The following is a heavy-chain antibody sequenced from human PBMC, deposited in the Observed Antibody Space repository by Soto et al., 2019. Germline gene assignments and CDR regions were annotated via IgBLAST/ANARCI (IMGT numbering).Heavy chain of an antibody. CDR1: GFTVSSNY. CDR3: ARVAYSSGWFFDY. CDR2: IYSGGST. D-gene: IGHD6-19*01. Sequence: EVQLVESGGGLVQPGGSLRLSCAASGFTVSSNYMSWVRQAPGKGLEWVSVIYSGGSTYYADSVKGRFTISRDNSKNTLYLQMNSLGAEDTAVYYCARVAYSSGWFFDYWGQGTLVTVSS. J-gene: IGHJ4*02. V-gene: IGHV3-66*01.